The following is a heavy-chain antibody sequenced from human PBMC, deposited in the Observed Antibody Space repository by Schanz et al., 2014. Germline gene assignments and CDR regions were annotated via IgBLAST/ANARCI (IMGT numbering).Heavy chain of an antibody. D-gene: IGHD6-19*01. V-gene: IGHV1-18*01. CDR3: ARGGYSSGWYDRDIAHFDY. J-gene: IGHJ4*02. CDR1: GYTFTSYG. Sequence: QVQLVQSGAEVKKPGASVKVSCKASGYTFTSYGINWVRQAPGQGLEWMGWISAYNGNTNYAQKLQGRVTMTTDTATSTACMERRSLRSDDTAVYYCARGGYSSGWYDRDIAHFDYWGQGTLVTVSS. CDR2: ISAYNGNT.